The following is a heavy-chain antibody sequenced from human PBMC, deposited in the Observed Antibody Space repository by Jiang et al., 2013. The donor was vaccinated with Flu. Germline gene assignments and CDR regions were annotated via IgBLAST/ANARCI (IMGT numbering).Heavy chain of an antibody. CDR3: AREGGSFFSCGDV. D-gene: IGHD1-26*01. Sequence: SVKGRFTISRDNAKNSLYLQMNSLRAEDTAVYYCAREGGSFFSCGDVWGKGTTVTVSS. V-gene: IGHV3-11*05. J-gene: IGHJ6*04.